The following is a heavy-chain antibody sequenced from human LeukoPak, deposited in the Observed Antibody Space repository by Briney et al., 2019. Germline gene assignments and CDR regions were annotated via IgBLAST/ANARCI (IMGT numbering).Heavy chain of an antibody. J-gene: IGHJ4*02. V-gene: IGHV3-30*18. CDR2: ISYDGSNK. CDR1: GFTFSSYG. Sequence: GGSLRLSCAASGFTFSSYGMHWVRQAPGKGLEWVAVISYDGSNKYYADSVKGRFTISRDNSKNTLYLQMNSLRAEDTAVYYCAKHYDFWSGYLDYWGQGTLVTVSS. D-gene: IGHD3-3*01. CDR3: AKHYDFWSGYLDY.